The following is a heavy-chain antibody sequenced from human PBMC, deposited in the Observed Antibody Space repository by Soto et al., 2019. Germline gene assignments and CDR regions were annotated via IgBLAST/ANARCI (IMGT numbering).Heavy chain of an antibody. CDR3: ARSHCGGDCYHVWVGFDP. Sequence: QLQLQESGPGLVKPSETLSLTCTVSGGSISSSSYYWGWIGQPPGKGLEWIGSIYYSGSTYYNPSLKSRVTLSVDTSKNQFSLKLSTVTAADTAVYCCARSHCGGDCYHVWVGFDPWGQGTLVTVSS. CDR2: IYYSGST. CDR1: GGSISSSSYY. J-gene: IGHJ5*02. V-gene: IGHV4-39*01. D-gene: IGHD2-21*02.